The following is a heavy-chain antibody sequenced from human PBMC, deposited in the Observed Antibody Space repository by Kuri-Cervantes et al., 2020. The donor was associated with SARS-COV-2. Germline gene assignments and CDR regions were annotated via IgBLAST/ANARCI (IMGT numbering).Heavy chain of an antibody. Sequence: SETLSLTCTVSGGSISSGSYYWSWIRQPAGKGLEWIGHIYTSGSTNYNPSLKSRVTISVDTSKNQFSLKLSSVTAADTAVYFCARGRGVAVPVALLVFLGYYMDVWGKGTTVTVSS. CDR1: GGSISSGSYY. CDR2: IYTSGST. D-gene: IGHD2-15*01. CDR3: ARGRGVAVPVALLVFLGYYMDV. J-gene: IGHJ6*03. V-gene: IGHV4-61*09.